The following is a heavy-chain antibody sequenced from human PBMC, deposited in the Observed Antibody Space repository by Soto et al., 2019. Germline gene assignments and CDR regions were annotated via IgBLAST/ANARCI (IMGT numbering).Heavy chain of an antibody. CDR1: GFTFSSYA. Sequence: PGGSLRLSCAASGFTFSSYAMSGVRQAPGKGLEWVSSISSNSAYIYDTDSLMGRFTISRDNAKNSLHLQMNSLRAEDTAVYYCTRDASRDSSARGWFDPWGPGTLVTVSS. CDR3: TRDASRDSSARGWFDP. D-gene: IGHD6-13*01. CDR2: ISSNSAYI. J-gene: IGHJ5*02. V-gene: IGHV3-21*01.